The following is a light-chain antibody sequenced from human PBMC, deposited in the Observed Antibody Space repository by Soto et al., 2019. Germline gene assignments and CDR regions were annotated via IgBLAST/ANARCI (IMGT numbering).Light chain of an antibody. V-gene: IGLV1-40*01. CDR2: ANN. J-gene: IGLJ2*01. Sequence: QLVLTQPPSVSGAPGQRVTISCTGSSSNIGAGYDVHWYQQLPGTAPKLLIYANNYRPSGVPGRFSGSKSGTSASLAITGLQAEDEADYYCQSYDTSLSGSFVFGGGTKLTVL. CDR1: SSNIGAGYD. CDR3: QSYDTSLSGSFV.